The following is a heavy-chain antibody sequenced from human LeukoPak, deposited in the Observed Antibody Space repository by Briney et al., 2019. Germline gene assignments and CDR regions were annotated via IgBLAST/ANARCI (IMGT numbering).Heavy chain of an antibody. D-gene: IGHD6-13*01. Sequence: SETLSLTCSVSCGSISSYYWSWIRQPAGKGLEWIGRIYTSGSTNYNPSLKSRVTISVDKSKNQFSLKLSSVTAADTAVYYCARGSSSWYGFDYWGQGTLVTVSS. V-gene: IGHV4-4*07. J-gene: IGHJ4*02. CDR1: CGSISSYY. CDR3: ARGSSSWYGFDY. CDR2: IYTSGST.